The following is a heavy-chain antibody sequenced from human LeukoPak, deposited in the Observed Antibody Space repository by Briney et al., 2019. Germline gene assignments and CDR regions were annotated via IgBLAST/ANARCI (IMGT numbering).Heavy chain of an antibody. J-gene: IGHJ4*02. CDR3: ARDRNYGSGNLFDY. Sequence: SETLSLTCTVSGDSFSYFYWSWIRQPPGKGLEWIGYIYTSGSTNYNPSLKSRVTMSVDTSKNQFSLKLTSVTAADTAVYYCARDRNYGSGNLFDYWGQGTLVTVPS. CDR2: IYTSGST. CDR1: GDSFSYFY. D-gene: IGHD3-10*01. V-gene: IGHV4-4*08.